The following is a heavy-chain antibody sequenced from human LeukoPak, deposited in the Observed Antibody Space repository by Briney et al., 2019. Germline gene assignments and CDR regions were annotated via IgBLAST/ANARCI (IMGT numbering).Heavy chain of an antibody. CDR1: GFAFSSYW. Sequence: GGSLRLSCAASGFAFSSYWMHWVRQAPGKGLEWVSAISGSGGSAYYADSVKGRFTISRDNSKNTLYLQMNSLRAEDTAVYYCAKTVSGSYSYQGGDYWGQGTLVTVSS. CDR2: ISGSGGSA. CDR3: AKTVSGSYSYQGGDY. J-gene: IGHJ4*02. D-gene: IGHD3-10*01. V-gene: IGHV3-23*01.